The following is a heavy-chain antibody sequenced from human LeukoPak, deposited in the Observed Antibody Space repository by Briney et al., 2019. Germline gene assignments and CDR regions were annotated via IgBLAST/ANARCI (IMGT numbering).Heavy chain of an antibody. CDR3: VRRGDASSGWGDHDF. Sequence: GGSLRLSCAASGFTFNRNDISWLRQAPGQGLELVSTIGGSGDKTFYADSVKGRFTISRDNSKNMVHLQMNSLTGEDTALYYCVRRGDASSGWGDHDFWGQGALVTVSS. D-gene: IGHD6-19*01. V-gene: IGHV3-23*01. CDR1: GFTFNRND. J-gene: IGHJ4*02. CDR2: IGGSGDKT.